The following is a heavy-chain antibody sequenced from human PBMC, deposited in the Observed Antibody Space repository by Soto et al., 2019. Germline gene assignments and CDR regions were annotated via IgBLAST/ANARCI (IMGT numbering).Heavy chain of an antibody. J-gene: IGHJ4*02. Sequence: LRLSCAASVFTVSSNYMSWGRQAPGKGLEWVSVIYSGGSTYYADSVKGRFTISRDNSKNTLYLQMNSLRAEDTAVYYCARSSNSIAPAGTGFDYWGQGILVTVSS. CDR3: ARSSNSIAPAGTGFDY. CDR1: VFTVSSNY. V-gene: IGHV3-53*01. CDR2: IYSGGST. D-gene: IGHD6-13*01.